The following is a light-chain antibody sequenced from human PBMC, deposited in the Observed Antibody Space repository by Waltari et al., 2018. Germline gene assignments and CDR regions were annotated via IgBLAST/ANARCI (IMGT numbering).Light chain of an antibody. CDR2: RDL. J-gene: IGLJ3*02. Sequence: SYELTQPPSVSVSPGQTARISCSGDALPNRYGYWYQQRPGQAPVLVMYRDLVRPSGIPERFSGSTSGTTVTLTICGVQAEDEADYYCQSADSSGSYVVFGGGTKLTVL. CDR1: ALPNRY. CDR3: QSADSSGSYVV. V-gene: IGLV3-25*03.